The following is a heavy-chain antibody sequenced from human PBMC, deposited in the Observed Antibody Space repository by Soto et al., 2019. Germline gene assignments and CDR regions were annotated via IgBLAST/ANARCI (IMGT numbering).Heavy chain of an antibody. Sequence: GGSLRLSCAASGFTFDDYAMHWVRQAPGKGLEWVSGISWNSGSIGYADSVKGRFTISRDNAKNSLYLQMNSLRAEDTALYYCAKGGYSGYDSDYFDYWGQGTLVTVSS. CDR3: AKGGYSGYDSDYFDY. CDR2: ISWNSGSI. CDR1: GFTFDDYA. D-gene: IGHD5-12*01. J-gene: IGHJ4*02. V-gene: IGHV3-9*01.